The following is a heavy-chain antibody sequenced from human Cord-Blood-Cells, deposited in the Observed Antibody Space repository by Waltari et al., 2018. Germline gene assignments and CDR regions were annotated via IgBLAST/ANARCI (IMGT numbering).Heavy chain of an antibody. Sequence: QLQLQESGPGLVKPSETLSLTCPVSGGSISSSSYYWGWSRQPPGKGLEWIGSIYYSESTYYNPSLNSRVTISVDTSKNQFSLKLSSVTAADTAVYYCATSTYDFWSGYYYFDYWGQGTLVTVSS. J-gene: IGHJ4*02. CDR2: IYYSEST. D-gene: IGHD3-3*01. CDR3: ATSTYDFWSGYYYFDY. CDR1: GGSISSSSYY. V-gene: IGHV4-39*01.